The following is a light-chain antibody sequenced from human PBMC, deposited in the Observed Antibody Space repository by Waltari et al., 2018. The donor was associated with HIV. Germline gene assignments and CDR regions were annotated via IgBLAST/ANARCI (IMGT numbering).Light chain of an antibody. V-gene: IGKV3-20*01. CDR2: DVS. Sequence: EIVLTQSPGTLSLSPGEKATLSCRASQSVSSNSLDWYQQKTGQAPRLLIYDVSTRATGTPDRFSGSGSGTDFTLTISRLEPEDFAVYYCHQYGSSPQTFGQGTKVEIK. J-gene: IGKJ1*01. CDR3: HQYGSSPQT. CDR1: QSVSSNS.